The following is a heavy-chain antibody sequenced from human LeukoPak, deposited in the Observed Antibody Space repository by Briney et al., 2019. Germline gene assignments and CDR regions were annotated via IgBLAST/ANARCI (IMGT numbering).Heavy chain of an antibody. J-gene: IGHJ4*02. CDR3: ARGNPRGRYFDWLSSFFDY. CDR2: INHSGST. V-gene: IGHV4-34*01. D-gene: IGHD3-9*01. Sequence: SETLSLTCAVYGGSFGGYYWSWIRQPPGKGLEWIGEINHSGSTNYNPSLKSRVTISVDTSKNQFSLKLSSVTAADTAVYYCARGNPRGRYFDWLSSFFDYWGQGTLVTVSS. CDR1: GGSFGGYY.